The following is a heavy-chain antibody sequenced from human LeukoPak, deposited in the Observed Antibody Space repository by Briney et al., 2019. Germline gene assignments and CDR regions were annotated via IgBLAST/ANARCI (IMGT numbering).Heavy chain of an antibody. CDR1: GYSVTSGYY. CDR3: ASGAVIAAEVHY. Sequence: SETLSLTCAVSGYSVTSGYYWGWIRQPPGKGLEWIGSISYSGYTYYNPSLTGRVTISVDTSKNQFSLNLTSVTAADTAVYYCASGAVIAAEVHYWGQGTLVAVPS. D-gene: IGHD2-21*01. J-gene: IGHJ4*02. CDR2: ISYSGYT. V-gene: IGHV4-38-2*01.